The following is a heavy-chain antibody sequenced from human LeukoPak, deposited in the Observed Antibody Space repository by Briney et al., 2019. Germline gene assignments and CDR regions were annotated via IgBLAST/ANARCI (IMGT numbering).Heavy chain of an antibody. CDR3: ARHVRYGSYYDSSGIFDY. CDR1: GGSISSSIYY. CDR2: IYYSGST. V-gene: IGHV4-39*01. Sequence: SETLSLTCTVSGGSISSSIYYWGWIRQPPGKGLEWIGSIYYSGSTNYNPSLKSRVTISVDTSKNQFSLKLSSVTAADTAVYYCARHVRYGSYYDSSGIFDYWGQGTLVTVSS. D-gene: IGHD3-22*01. J-gene: IGHJ4*02.